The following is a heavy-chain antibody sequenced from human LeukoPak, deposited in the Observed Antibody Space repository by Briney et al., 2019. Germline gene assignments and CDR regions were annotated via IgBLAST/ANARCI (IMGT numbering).Heavy chain of an antibody. Sequence: SETLSLTCAVYGGSFSGYYWSWIRQPPGKGLERIGEINHSGSTNYNPSLKSRVTISVDTSKNQFSLKLSSVTAADTAVYYCARVRYRRYYYYYYGMDVWGQGTTVTVSS. CDR3: ARVRYRRYYYYYYGMDV. CDR1: GGSFSGYY. CDR2: INHSGST. V-gene: IGHV4-34*01. J-gene: IGHJ6*02. D-gene: IGHD5-18*01.